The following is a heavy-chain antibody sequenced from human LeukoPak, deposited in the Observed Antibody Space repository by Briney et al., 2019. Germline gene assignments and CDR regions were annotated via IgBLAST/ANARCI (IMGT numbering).Heavy chain of an antibody. V-gene: IGHV3-43*01. CDR3: AKEGGGLWLRNYFDY. CDR2: ISWDGGST. J-gene: IGHJ4*02. Sequence: GRSLRLSCAASGFTFDDYTMHWVRQAPGKGLEWVSLISWDGGSTYYADSVKGRLTISRDNSKNSLYLQMNSLRTEDTALYYCAKEGGGLWLRNYFDYWGQGTLVTVSS. CDR1: GFTFDDYT. D-gene: IGHD5-18*01.